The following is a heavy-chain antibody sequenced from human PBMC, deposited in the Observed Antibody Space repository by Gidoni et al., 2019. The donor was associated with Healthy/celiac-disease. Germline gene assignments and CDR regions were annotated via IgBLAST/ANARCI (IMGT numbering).Heavy chain of an antibody. V-gene: IGHV3-23*01. J-gene: IGHJ4*02. CDR1: GLTFRSYA. CDR2: MRGSGVST. CDR3: AKEHIGGYFDY. Sequence: EVQLLESGGGLVQPGGSLRLSCAASGLTFRSYAMSWVRQAPGKGLDWVAVMRGSGVSTYYADSVKGQFTISRDNSKNTLYLQMNILRAEDTAVYYCAKEHIGGYFDYWGQGTLVNVSS. D-gene: IGHD3-16*01.